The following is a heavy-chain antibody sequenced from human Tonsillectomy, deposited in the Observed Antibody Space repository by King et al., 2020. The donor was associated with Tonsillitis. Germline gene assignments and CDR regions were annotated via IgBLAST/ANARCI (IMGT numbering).Heavy chain of an antibody. J-gene: IGHJ4*02. Sequence: QVQLVESGGGVVQPGRSLRLSCAASGFTFSTYTIHWVRQAPGKGLEWVAVISYDESNKYYADSVKGRFTISRDNSKNTLYLQMNSLRAEDTAVYYCAIDYNGLLGPHDYWGQGTLVTVSS. CDR1: GFTFSTYT. CDR3: AIDYNGLLGPHDY. D-gene: IGHD2-15*01. CDR2: ISYDESNK. V-gene: IGHV3-30*04.